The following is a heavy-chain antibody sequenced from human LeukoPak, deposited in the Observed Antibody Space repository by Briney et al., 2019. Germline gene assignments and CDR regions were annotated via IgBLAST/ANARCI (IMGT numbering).Heavy chain of an antibody. D-gene: IGHD5-12*01. Sequence: SETLSLTCAVYGGSFSGYYWSWIRQPPGKGLEWIGEINHSGSTNYNPSLKSRVTISVDTSKNQFSLKLSSVTAADTAVYYWVRGGYGFEGFDYWGQGALVTVSP. V-gene: IGHV4-34*01. CDR1: GGSFSGYY. CDR3: VRGGYGFEGFDY. J-gene: IGHJ4*02. CDR2: INHSGST.